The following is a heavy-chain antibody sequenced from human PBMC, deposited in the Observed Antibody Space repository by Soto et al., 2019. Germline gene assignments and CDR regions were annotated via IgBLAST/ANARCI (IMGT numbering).Heavy chain of an antibody. D-gene: IGHD2-15*01. CDR1: GGSMSSYY. CDR2: ISYSGRS. Sequence: QVQLQESGPGLVKPSETLSLTCTVSGGSMSSYYWSWIRQPPGKGLEWIGYISYSGRSKYNSSVKGRVTISVDTSKNQFSLKFTSVTAAHTAVYYCGSSDCRDCVSCNWFDPWGQGTLVTVPS. J-gene: IGHJ5*02. V-gene: IGHV4-59*01. CDR3: GSSDCRDCVSCNWFDP.